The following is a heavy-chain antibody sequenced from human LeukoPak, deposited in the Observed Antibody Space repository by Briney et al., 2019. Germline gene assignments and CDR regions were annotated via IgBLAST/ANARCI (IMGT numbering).Heavy chain of an antibody. CDR1: GGSISSSSDY. Sequence: PSETLSLTCTVSGGSISSSSDYWGWIRQPPGKGLEWIGEINHSGSTNYNPSLKSRFTISVDTSKNQFSLKLSSVTAADTAVYYCARRRYTPPYYYDSSGYYWFDPWGQGTLVTVSS. CDR3: ARRRYTPPYYYDSSGYYWFDP. CDR2: INHSGST. D-gene: IGHD3-22*01. J-gene: IGHJ5*02. V-gene: IGHV4-39*07.